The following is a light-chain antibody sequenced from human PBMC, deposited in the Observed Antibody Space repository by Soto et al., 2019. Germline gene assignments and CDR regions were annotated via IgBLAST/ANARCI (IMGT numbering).Light chain of an antibody. CDR2: DAS. J-gene: IGKJ1*01. CDR1: QSISTW. V-gene: IGKV1-5*01. Sequence: DIQMTQSPSTLSASVGDRVTITCRASQSISTWLAWYQQRPGKAPKVLIYDASSLESGVPSRFSGSGSGTEFTLSISSLQPDDFATYYCQQYKNYWTFGQGT. CDR3: QQYKNYWT.